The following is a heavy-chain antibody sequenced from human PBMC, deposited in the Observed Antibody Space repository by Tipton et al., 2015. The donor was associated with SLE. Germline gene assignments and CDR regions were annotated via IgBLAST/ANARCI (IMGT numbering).Heavy chain of an antibody. J-gene: IGHJ4*02. CDR1: GYTFTSFD. Sequence: QLVQSGAEVKKPGASVKVSCKASGYTFTSFDINWVRQATGQGLEWMGWMNPNSGNTACAQKFQGRVTMTRDTSISTAYMELSSLRSEDTAVYYCARAPPQLGFDYWGQGTLVTVSS. D-gene: IGHD5-24*01. CDR3: ARAPPQLGFDY. V-gene: IGHV1-8*01. CDR2: MNPNSGNT.